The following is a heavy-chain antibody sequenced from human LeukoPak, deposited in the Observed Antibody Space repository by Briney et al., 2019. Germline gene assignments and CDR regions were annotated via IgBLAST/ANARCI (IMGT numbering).Heavy chain of an antibody. CDR3: AIHVDTAMVTNWFDP. CDR2: INHSGST. CDR1: GGSFSGYY. D-gene: IGHD5-18*01. V-gene: IGHV4-34*01. Sequence: SETLSLTCAVSGGSFSGYYWSWIRQPPGKGLEWIGEINHSGSTNYNPSLKSRVTISVGTSKNQFSLKLSSVTAADTAVYYCAIHVDTAMVTNWFDPWGQGTLVTVSS. J-gene: IGHJ5*02.